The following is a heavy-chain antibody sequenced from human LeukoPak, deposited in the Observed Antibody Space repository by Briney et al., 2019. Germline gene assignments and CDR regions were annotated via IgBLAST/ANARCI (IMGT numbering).Heavy chain of an antibody. V-gene: IGHV3-74*01. Sequence: GSLRLSCAASGFTFSSYWMHWVRQAPGKGLMWFSGINSDGSSTSYADSVKGRFTISRDNAKNTLSLQMNSLRAEDTAVYYCARETYSSSRDFDYWGQGTLVTVSS. D-gene: IGHD6-6*01. CDR3: ARETYSSSRDFDY. CDR1: GFTFSSYW. J-gene: IGHJ4*02. CDR2: INSDGSST.